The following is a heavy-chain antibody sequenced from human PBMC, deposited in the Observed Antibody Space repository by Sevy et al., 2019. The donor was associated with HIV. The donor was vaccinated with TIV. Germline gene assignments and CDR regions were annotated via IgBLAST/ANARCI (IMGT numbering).Heavy chain of an antibody. J-gene: IGHJ3*02. CDR1: GFTFSNAW. D-gene: IGHD3-22*01. Sequence: GGSLRLSCAASGFTFSNAWMSGVRQAPGKGLEWVGRIKSKTDGGTTDYAAPVKGRFTISRDDSKNTLYLQMNSLKTEDTAVYYCTTDKRRDYDSSGYWGQGAFDIWGQGTMVTVSS. CDR2: IKSKTDGGTT. CDR3: TTDKRRDYDSSGYWGQGAFDI. V-gene: IGHV3-15*01.